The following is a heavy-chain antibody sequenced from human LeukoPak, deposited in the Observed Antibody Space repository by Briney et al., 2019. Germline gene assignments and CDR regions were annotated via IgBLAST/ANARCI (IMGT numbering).Heavy chain of an antibody. J-gene: IGHJ4*02. D-gene: IGHD6-13*01. CDR2: IYYSGST. Sequence: SETLSLTCTVSGGSISSSSYYWGWIRQPPGKGLEWIGSIYYSGSTNYNPSLKSRVTISVDTSKNQFSLKLSSVTAADTAVYYCARGQGIAAAGTRQDYWGQGTLVTVSS. V-gene: IGHV4-39*07. CDR1: GGSISSSSYY. CDR3: ARGQGIAAAGTRQDY.